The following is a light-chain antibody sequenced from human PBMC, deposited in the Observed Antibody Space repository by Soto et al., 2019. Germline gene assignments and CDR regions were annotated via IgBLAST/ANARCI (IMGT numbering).Light chain of an antibody. CDR1: QSVSSSY. V-gene: IGKV3D-20*01. J-gene: IGKJ1*01. CDR2: DAS. CDR3: QQYGSSPWT. Sequence: EIVLTQSPATLSSFPGDRVTLSCRASQSVSSSYLAWYQQKPGLAPRLLIYDASSRATGIPDRFSGSGSGTDFTLTISRLEPEDFAVYYCQQYGSSPWTFGQGTKVDIK.